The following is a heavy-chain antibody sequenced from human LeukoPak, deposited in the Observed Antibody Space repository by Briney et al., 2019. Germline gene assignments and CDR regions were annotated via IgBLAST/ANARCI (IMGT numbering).Heavy chain of an antibody. CDR3: AITVAGTVGNDY. D-gene: IGHD6-19*01. Sequence: ASVKVSCKASGYTFTSYDINWVRQATGQGLEWMGWMNPNSGNTGYAQKFQGRVTMTRNTSISTAYMELSSLRSEDTAVYYCAITVAGTVGNDYWGQGTLVIVSS. CDR1: GYTFTSYD. J-gene: IGHJ4*02. V-gene: IGHV1-8*01. CDR2: MNPNSGNT.